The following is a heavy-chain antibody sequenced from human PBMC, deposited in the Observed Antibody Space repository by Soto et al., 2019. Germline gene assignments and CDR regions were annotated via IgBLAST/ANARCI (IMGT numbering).Heavy chain of an antibody. D-gene: IGHD4-17*01. CDR2: ISSSSSTI. Sequence: EVQLVESGGGLVQPGGSLRLSCAASGFTFSSYSMNWVRQAPGKGLEWVSYISSSSSTIYYADSVKGRFTISRDNAKNSLYLQMNSLRDEDTAVYYCARDGYGDYTGYNWFDPWGQGTLVTVSS. CDR1: GFTFSSYS. CDR3: ARDGYGDYTGYNWFDP. J-gene: IGHJ5*02. V-gene: IGHV3-48*02.